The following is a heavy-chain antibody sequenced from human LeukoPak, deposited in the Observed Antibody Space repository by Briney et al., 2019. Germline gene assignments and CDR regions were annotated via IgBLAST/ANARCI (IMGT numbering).Heavy chain of an antibody. CDR2: ITPNNGGT. Sequence: GASVKVSCKASGDTVTDYYMHWVRQAPGQGLEWMGCITPNNGGTNFAQKFQGRVTMTRDTSVSTAYMELSRLTSDDTAVYYCAGDLHSGSYYPLDYWGQGTLVTVSS. J-gene: IGHJ4*02. CDR3: AGDLHSGSYYPLDY. V-gene: IGHV1-2*02. D-gene: IGHD1-26*01. CDR1: GDTVTDYY.